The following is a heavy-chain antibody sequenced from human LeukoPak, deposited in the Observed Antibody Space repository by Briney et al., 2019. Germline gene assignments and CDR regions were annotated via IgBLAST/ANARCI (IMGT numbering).Heavy chain of an antibody. CDR1: GYTFTGYY. Sequence: ASVKVSCKASGYTFTGYYMHWVRQAPGQGLEWMGWINPNSGGTNYAQKFQGRVTMTRDTSISTAYMELSRLRSDDTAVYYCASLVRTGYSSSWYDWFDPWGQGTLVTVSS. J-gene: IGHJ5*02. CDR2: INPNSGGT. CDR3: ASLVRTGYSSSWYDWFDP. D-gene: IGHD6-13*01. V-gene: IGHV1-2*02.